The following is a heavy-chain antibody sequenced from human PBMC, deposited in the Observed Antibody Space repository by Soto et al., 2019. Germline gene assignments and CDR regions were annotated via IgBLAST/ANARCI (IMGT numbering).Heavy chain of an antibody. Sequence: QVQLVQSGAEVKKAGASVKVSCKASGYTFVSYVISWVRQAPGQGLEWMGWVSAYNGNTNYAQNLQGRVTMTTDTSASTAYMELRSLRSDATAVYYCAIGSDTVTTDWFDPWGQGTLVTVSS. D-gene: IGHD4-4*01. CDR2: VSAYNGNT. V-gene: IGHV1-18*01. CDR3: AIGSDTVTTDWFDP. J-gene: IGHJ5*02. CDR1: GYTFVSYV.